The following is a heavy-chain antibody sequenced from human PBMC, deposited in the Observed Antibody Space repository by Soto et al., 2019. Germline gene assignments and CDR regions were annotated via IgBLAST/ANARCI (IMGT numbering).Heavy chain of an antibody. D-gene: IGHD3-22*01. CDR1: GDSVSSNSAT. CDR3: TRDPEYFYDSRGTRSSYQYGMDV. CDR2: TYYRSKWYN. J-gene: IGHJ6*02. Sequence: QSQTLSLTCAISGDSVSSNSATWNWIRQSPSRGLEWLGRTYYRSKWYNDYGVSVKSRITTDPDTSKNQFSLQLNSVTPEDTAVYYCTRDPEYFYDSRGTRSSYQYGMDVWGQGTTVTVSS. V-gene: IGHV6-1*01.